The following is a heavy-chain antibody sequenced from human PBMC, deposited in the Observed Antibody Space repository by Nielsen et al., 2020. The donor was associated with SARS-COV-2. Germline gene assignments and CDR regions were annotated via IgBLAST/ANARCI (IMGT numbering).Heavy chain of an antibody. CDR3: ARRGTVAGPSGFDV. Sequence: GGSLRLSCKGSGSTFTSYWIGWVRQMPGKGLEWMGIIYPSDSEGRYAPSFQGQVTIPADKSISTAYLQWGSLKASNTATYYCARRGTVAGPSGFDVWGQGTTVTVSS. CDR1: GSTFTSYW. CDR2: IYPSDSEG. D-gene: IGHD6-19*01. J-gene: IGHJ6*02. V-gene: IGHV5-51*01.